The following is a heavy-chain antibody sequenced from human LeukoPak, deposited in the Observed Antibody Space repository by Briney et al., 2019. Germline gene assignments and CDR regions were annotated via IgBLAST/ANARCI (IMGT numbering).Heavy chain of an antibody. D-gene: IGHD6-19*01. V-gene: IGHV3-30*18. CDR1: GFTFSSYG. CDR2: IWYGGSNK. J-gene: IGHJ4*02. CDR3: AKDQGQWLSHIAY. Sequence: PGRSLSLSCAASGFTFSSYGMHWVRQAPGKGLEGVAVIWYGGSNKYYADSVKGRFTISRDNSKNTLYLQMNSLRAEDTAVYYCAKDQGQWLSHIAYWGQGTLVTVSS.